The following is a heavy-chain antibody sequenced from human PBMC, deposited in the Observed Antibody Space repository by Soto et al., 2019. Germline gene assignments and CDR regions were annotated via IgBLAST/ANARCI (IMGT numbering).Heavy chain of an antibody. CDR3: AREELANYYYYGMDV. D-gene: IGHD3-3*02. J-gene: IGHJ6*02. V-gene: IGHV1-69*13. Sequence: EASVKVSCKASGGTFSSYAISWVRQAPGQGLEWMGGIIPIFGTANYAQKFQGRVTITADESTSTAYMELSSLRSEDTAVYYCAREELANYYYYGMDVWGQGTTVTVSS. CDR2: IIPIFGTA. CDR1: GGTFSSYA.